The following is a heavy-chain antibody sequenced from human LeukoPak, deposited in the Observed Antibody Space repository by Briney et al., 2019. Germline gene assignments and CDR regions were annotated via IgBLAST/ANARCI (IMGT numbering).Heavy chain of an antibody. J-gene: IGHJ4*02. D-gene: IGHD3-3*01. CDR3: ARDSAIFGVDTRYYFDY. V-gene: IGHV3-7*01. CDR2: IKQDGSEK. CDR1: GFTFSNHW. Sequence: PGGSLRLSCAASGFTFSNHWMIWVRQAPGKGLEWVANIKQDGSEKYYVDSVKGRFTISRDNAKNSLYLQMNGLRAEDTAVYYCARDSAIFGVDTRYYFDYWGQGTLVTVSS.